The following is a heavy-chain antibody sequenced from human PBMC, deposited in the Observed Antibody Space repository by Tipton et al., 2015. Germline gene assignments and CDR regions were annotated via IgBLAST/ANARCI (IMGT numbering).Heavy chain of an antibody. J-gene: IGHJ1*01. D-gene: IGHD5-12*01. CDR2: IWSDGSHK. CDR3: AKDRSDVVTTAEYFQY. Sequence: RSLRLSCAASGFTFSTYGMHWVRQAPGKGLEWVALIWSDGSHKYYADSVKGRFTISRDESQNTVYLQMNSLRAEDTAVYFCAKDRSDVVTTAEYFQYWGQGTLVTVSS. V-gene: IGHV3-33*03. CDR1: GFTFSTYG.